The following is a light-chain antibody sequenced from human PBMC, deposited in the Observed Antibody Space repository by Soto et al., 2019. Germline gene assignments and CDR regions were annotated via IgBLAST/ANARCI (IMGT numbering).Light chain of an antibody. V-gene: IGLV2-8*01. J-gene: IGLJ1*01. CDR2: EVT. CDR1: SSDVGRYNF. Sequence: QPVLTEPPAAYEATAQSAPIPCTRTSSDVGRYNFVSWYQQHPGKAPKLMIFEVTKRPSGVPDRFSGSKSGNTASLTVSGLQAEDEAEYDCGSLAADYHNHYVFGTGTKVTVL. CDR3: GSLAADYHNHYV.